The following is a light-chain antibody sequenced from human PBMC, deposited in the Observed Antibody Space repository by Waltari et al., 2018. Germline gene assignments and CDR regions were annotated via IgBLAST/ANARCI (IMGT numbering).Light chain of an antibody. V-gene: IGKV3-15*01. J-gene: IGKJ1*01. Sequence: EIVMTQSPATLSVSPGERTTLSCRASQRVSSNLAWYQQKPVQAPSLLIYAASTRATGIPARFSGSGSGTEFTLTISSLQSEDFAVYYCQQYNKWPLTIGQGTKVEIK. CDR2: AAS. CDR1: QRVSSN. CDR3: QQYNKWPLT.